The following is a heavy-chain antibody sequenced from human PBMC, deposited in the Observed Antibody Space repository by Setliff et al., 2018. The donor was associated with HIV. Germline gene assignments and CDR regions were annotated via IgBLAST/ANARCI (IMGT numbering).Heavy chain of an antibody. CDR3: ARLYSPPRGFDF. CDR2: INHSGST. V-gene: IGHV4-34*01. Sequence: PSETLSLTCTVSGGSISSYYWSWIRQPPGKGLECIGEINHSGSTNYNPSLKSRVTILVDMSKKHFSLRLRAVTAADTAIYYCARLYSPPRGFDFWGQGTLVTVSS. CDR1: GGSISSYY. D-gene: IGHD5-12*01. J-gene: IGHJ4*02.